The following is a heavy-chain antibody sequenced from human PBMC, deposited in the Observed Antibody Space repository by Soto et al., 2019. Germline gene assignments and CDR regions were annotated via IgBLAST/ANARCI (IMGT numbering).Heavy chain of an antibody. J-gene: IGHJ4*02. Sequence: SETLSLTCAVSSGSISSSNWWSWVRQPPGKGLEWIGEIYHSGSTNYNPSLKSRVTISVDKSKNQFSLKLSSVTAADTAVYYRARGGITIFPYYFDYWGQGTLVTVSS. V-gene: IGHV4-4*02. CDR1: SGSISSSNW. D-gene: IGHD3-9*01. CDR2: IYHSGST. CDR3: ARGGITIFPYYFDY.